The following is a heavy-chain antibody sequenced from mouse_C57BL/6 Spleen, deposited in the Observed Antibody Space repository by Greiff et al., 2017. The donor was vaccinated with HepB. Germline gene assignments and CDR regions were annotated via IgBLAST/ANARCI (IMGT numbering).Heavy chain of an antibody. J-gene: IGHJ2*01. CDR1: GYTFSSYG. CDR2: IYPRSGNT. CDR3: ARRENYGSDY. V-gene: IGHV1-81*01. Sequence: VKLMEFGAELARPGASVKLSCKASGYTFSSYGISWVKQRTGQGLEWIGEIYPRSGNTYYNEKFKGKATLTADTSSSTAYVELRILTSEDSAVYLCARRENYGSDYWGHGTTLTVSS. D-gene: IGHD1-1*01.